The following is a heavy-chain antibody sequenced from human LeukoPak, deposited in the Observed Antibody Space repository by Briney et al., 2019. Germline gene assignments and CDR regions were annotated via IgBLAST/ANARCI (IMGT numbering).Heavy chain of an antibody. CDR2: IYYSGST. Sequence: SETLSLTCTVSGGSISSYYWSWIRQPPGKGLEWIGYIYYSGSTNYNPSLKSRVTISVDTSKNQFSLKLSSVTAADTAVYYCARQDYGGNSPFDYWGQGTLVTVSS. J-gene: IGHJ4*02. CDR1: GGSISSYY. V-gene: IGHV4-59*08. CDR3: ARQDYGGNSPFDY. D-gene: IGHD4-23*01.